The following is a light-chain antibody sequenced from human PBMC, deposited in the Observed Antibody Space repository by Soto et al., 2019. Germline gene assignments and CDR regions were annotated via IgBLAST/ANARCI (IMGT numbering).Light chain of an antibody. V-gene: IGLV2-14*03. CDR2: DVS. CDR1: SSDIGAYNY. Sequence: QSALTQPASVSGSSGQSITISCTGTSSDIGAYNYVSWHQQHPGKAPKLMIYDVSYRPPGVSDRFSGSKSGNTASLTISGLQAEDEADYYCSSYTSSSTWVFGGGTKLTVL. J-gene: IGLJ3*02. CDR3: SSYTSSSTWV.